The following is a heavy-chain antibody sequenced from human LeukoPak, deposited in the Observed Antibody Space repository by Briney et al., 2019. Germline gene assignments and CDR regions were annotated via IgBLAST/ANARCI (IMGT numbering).Heavy chain of an antibody. J-gene: IGHJ5*02. CDR2: ISSSGGST. D-gene: IGHD2-15*01. CDR3: AKLAMDIVVVVAATGTSGFDP. Sequence: PGGSLRLSCAASGFTFSSYAMSWVRQAPGKGLEWVSAISSSGGSTYYAASVKGRFTISRDNSKNTLYLQMNSLRAEDTAVYYCAKLAMDIVVVVAATGTSGFDPWGQGTLVTVSS. CDR1: GFTFSSYA. V-gene: IGHV3-23*01.